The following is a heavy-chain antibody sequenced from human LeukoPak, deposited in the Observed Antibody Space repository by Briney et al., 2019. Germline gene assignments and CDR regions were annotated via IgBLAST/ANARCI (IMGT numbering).Heavy chain of an antibody. V-gene: IGHV3-66*01. Sequence: PGGSLRLSCAASGFTFSSYAMSWVRQAPGKGLEWVSVIYSGGSTYYADSVKGRFTISRDNSKNTLYLQMNSLRAEDTAVYYCARDETNHGRAYYYYGMDVWGQGTTVTVSS. CDR1: GFTFSSYA. J-gene: IGHJ6*02. CDR2: IYSGGST. D-gene: IGHD1-14*01. CDR3: ARDETNHGRAYYYYGMDV.